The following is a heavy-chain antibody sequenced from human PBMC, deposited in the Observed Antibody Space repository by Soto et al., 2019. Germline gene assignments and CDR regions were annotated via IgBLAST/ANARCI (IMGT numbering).Heavy chain of an antibody. V-gene: IGHV3-21*01. J-gene: IGHJ4*02. CDR2: ISSSSAYI. CDR1: GFTFSTYG. CDR3: ARQFSSSSPFDY. Sequence: GGSLRLSCAASGFTFSTYGINWVRQAPGKGLEWVSYISSSSAYIYYADPVKGRFTISRDNAKNSLYLQMNSLRAEDTAVYFCARQFSSSSPFDYWGQGTLVTVSS. D-gene: IGHD6-6*01.